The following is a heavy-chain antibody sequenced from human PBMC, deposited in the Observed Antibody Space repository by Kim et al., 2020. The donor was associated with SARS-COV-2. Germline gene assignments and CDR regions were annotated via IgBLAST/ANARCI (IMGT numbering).Heavy chain of an antibody. J-gene: IGHJ4*02. D-gene: IGHD5-18*01. V-gene: IGHV3-23*01. CDR3: AKAKFGYSYGYWCFDY. Sequence: SVKGRFTISRDNSKNTLYLQMNSLRAEDTAVYYCAKAKFGYSYGYWCFDYWGQGTLVTVSS.